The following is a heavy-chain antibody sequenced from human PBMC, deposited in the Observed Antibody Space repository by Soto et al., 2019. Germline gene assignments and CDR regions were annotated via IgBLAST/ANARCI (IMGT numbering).Heavy chain of an antibody. J-gene: IGHJ6*02. CDR2: ISYDGSNK. CDR1: GFTFSSYA. V-gene: IGHV3-30-3*01. CDR3: ARSMTRDHYYGMDV. Sequence: QVQLVESGGGVVQSGRSLRLSCAASGFTFSSYAMHWVRQAPGKGLEWVAVISYDGSNKYYADSVKGRFTISRDNSKNTLYLQMNSLRAEDTAVYYCARSMTRDHYYGMDVWGQGTTVTVSS.